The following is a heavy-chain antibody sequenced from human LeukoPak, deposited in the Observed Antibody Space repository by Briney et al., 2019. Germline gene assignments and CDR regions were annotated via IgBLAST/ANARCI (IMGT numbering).Heavy chain of an antibody. J-gene: IGHJ5*02. D-gene: IGHD3-10*01. CDR3: ARQWFGGNWFDP. Sequence: SETLSLTCAVSGGSISSGGYSWSWIRRPPGKGLEWIGYIYHSGSTYYNPSLKSRVTISVDRSKNQFSLKLSSVTAADTAVYYCARQWFGGNWFDPWGQGTLVTVSS. CDR2: IYHSGST. V-gene: IGHV4-30-2*01. CDR1: GGSISSGGYS.